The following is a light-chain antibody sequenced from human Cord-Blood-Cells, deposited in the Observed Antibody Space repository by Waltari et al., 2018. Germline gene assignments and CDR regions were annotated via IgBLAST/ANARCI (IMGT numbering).Light chain of an antibody. V-gene: IGKV1-39*01. J-gene: IGKJ2*03. CDR3: QQSYSTPHS. CDR2: AAS. Sequence: DIQMTQSPSSQSASVGDRVTITCRASQSISSYLNWYQQKPGKAPKLLIYAASSLQSGVPSRFSGSGSGTDVTLTISSLQPEDFATYYCQQSYSTPHSFGQGTKLEIK. CDR1: QSISSY.